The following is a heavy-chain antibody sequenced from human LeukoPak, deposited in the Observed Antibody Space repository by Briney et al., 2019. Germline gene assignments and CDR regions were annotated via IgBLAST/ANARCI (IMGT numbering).Heavy chain of an antibody. CDR1: GFTFSSYW. D-gene: IGHD6-13*01. V-gene: IGHV3-21*01. CDR2: ISISSSYI. Sequence: GGSLRLSCAASGFTFSSYWMTWVRQAPGKGLEWVSSISISSSYIYYADSVKGRFTISRDNAKNSLYLQMHSLSADDTAVYYCASEYSSSSYYYAMDVWGQGTTVTVCS. CDR3: ASEYSSSSYYYAMDV. J-gene: IGHJ6*02.